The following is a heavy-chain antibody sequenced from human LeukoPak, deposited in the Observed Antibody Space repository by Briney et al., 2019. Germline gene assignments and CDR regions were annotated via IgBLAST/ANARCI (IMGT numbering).Heavy chain of an antibody. CDR2: IWYDGSNK. D-gene: IGHD6-13*01. V-gene: IGHV3-33*01. CDR1: GFTFSSYG. Sequence: GGSLRLSCAASGFTFSSYGMHWVRQAPGKGLEWVAVIWYDGSNKYYADSVKGRFTISRDNSKNTLYLQMNSLRAEDTAVYYCARDHIAAAAVPFDYWGQGTLVTVSS. J-gene: IGHJ4*02. CDR3: ARDHIAAAAVPFDY.